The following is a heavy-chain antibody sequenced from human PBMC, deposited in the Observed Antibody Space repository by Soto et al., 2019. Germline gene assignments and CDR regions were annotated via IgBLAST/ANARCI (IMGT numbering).Heavy chain of an antibody. V-gene: IGHV3-7*01. Sequence: GGSLRLSCAASGFTFSTYRMRWVRQAPGKGLEWVANIKQDGSEKYYVDSVKGRFTISRDNAENSLFLQMDSLRAEDTAVYYCARGGPRDTSDYYNYWGQGTLVTVSS. D-gene: IGHD3-22*01. CDR2: IKQDGSEK. CDR1: GFTFSTYR. CDR3: ARGGPRDTSDYYNY. J-gene: IGHJ4*02.